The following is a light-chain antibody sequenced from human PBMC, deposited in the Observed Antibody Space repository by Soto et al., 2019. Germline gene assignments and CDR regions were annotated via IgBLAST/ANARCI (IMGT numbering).Light chain of an antibody. V-gene: IGLV2-14*01. J-gene: IGLJ1*01. Sequence: QSVLTQPASVSGSPGQSITISCTGTSSDVGGYNDVSWYQQHPGKAPKLMIYDVSNRPSGVSNRFSGSKSGNTASLTISGLQAEDEADYYCSSYTSSRTPYVFGTGTKVTVL. CDR2: DVS. CDR3: SSYTSSRTPYV. CDR1: SSDVGGYND.